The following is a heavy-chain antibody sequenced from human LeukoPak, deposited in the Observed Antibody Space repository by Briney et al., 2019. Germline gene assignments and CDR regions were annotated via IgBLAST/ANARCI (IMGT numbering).Heavy chain of an antibody. CDR3: ARGSTGPQDAFDI. J-gene: IGHJ3*02. V-gene: IGHV4-34*01. CDR1: GGSFSGYY. CDR2: INHSGST. Sequence: SETLSLTCAVYGGSFSGYYWSWIRQPPGKGLEWIGEINHSGSTNYNPSLKSRVTISVDTSKNQFSLKLGSVTAADTAVYYCARGSTGPQDAFDIWGQGTMVTVSS.